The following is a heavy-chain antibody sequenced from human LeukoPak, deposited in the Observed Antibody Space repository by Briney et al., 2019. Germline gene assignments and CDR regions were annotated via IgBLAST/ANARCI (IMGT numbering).Heavy chain of an antibody. Sequence: ALVKVSCKVSGYTLTELSMHWVRQAPGKGLEWMGGFDPEDGETIYAQKFQGRVTMTEDTSTDTAYMELSSLRSEDTAVYYCATDPWGSGSYYSFRWGQGTLVTVSS. D-gene: IGHD3-10*01. CDR2: FDPEDGET. CDR3: ATDPWGSGSYYSFR. CDR1: GYTLTELS. J-gene: IGHJ4*02. V-gene: IGHV1-24*01.